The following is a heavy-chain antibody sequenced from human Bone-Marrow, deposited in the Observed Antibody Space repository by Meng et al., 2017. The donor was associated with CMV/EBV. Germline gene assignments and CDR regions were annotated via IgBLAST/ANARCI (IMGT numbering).Heavy chain of an antibody. CDR3: ARSRFWAAAGTTAFDY. CDR2: ISSSSSYI. D-gene: IGHD6-13*01. Sequence: GESLKISCAASGFTFSSYSMNWVRQAPGKGLEWVSSISSSSSYIYYADSVKGRFTISRDNAKNSLYLQMNSLRAEDTAVYYCARSRFWAAAGTTAFDYWGQGTLVTASS. J-gene: IGHJ4*02. V-gene: IGHV3-21*01. CDR1: GFTFSSYS.